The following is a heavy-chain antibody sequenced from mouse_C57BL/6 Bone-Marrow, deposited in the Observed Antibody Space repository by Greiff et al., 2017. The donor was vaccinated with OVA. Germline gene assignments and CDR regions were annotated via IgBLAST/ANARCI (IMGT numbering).Heavy chain of an antibody. D-gene: IGHD2-2*01. J-gene: IGHJ4*01. Sequence: EVKLVESGGDLVKPGGSLKLSCGASGFTFSGYAMSWVRQTPEKRLEWVATISDGGSYTYHPDNVKGRFTISRDNAKNNLYLQMSHLKSEDTAMYYCARVWLRKNAMDYGVQGTSVTVSS. V-gene: IGHV5-4*03. CDR1: GFTFSGYA. CDR3: ARVWLRKNAMDY. CDR2: ISDGGSYT.